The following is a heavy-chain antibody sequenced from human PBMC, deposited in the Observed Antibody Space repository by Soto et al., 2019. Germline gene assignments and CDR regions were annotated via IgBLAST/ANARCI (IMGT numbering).Heavy chain of an antibody. CDR1: GGSISSYY. Sequence: QVQLQESGPGLVKPSETLSLTCTVSGGSISSYYWSWIRQPPGKGLEWIGYIYYSGSTNYNPSLKSRVTISVDTSKNQFSLKLSSVTAADTAVDYCARVGYYYDSSGYYYGNSPQYFQHWGQGTLVTVSS. CDR2: IYYSGST. J-gene: IGHJ1*01. D-gene: IGHD3-22*01. V-gene: IGHV4-59*01. CDR3: ARVGYYYDSSGYYYGNSPQYFQH.